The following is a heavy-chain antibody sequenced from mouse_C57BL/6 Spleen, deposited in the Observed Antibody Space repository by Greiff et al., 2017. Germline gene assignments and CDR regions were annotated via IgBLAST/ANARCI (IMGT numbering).Heavy chain of an antibody. CDR3: TRKGWSWFAY. D-gene: IGHD3-3*01. CDR2: IDPETGGT. CDR1: GYTFTDYE. J-gene: IGHJ3*01. Sequence: VKLMESGAELVRPGASVTLSCKASGYTFTDYEMHWVKQTPVHGLEWIGAIDPETGGTAYNQKFKGKAILTADKSSSTAYMELRSLTSEDSAVYYCTRKGWSWFAYWGQGTLVTVSA. V-gene: IGHV1-15*01.